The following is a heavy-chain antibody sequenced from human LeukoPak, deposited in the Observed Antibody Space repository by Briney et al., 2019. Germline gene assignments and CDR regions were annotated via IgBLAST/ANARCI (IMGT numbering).Heavy chain of an antibody. CDR1: GYTFSSYG. D-gene: IGHD5-12*01. CDR3: ARDLLSVDNYDALDI. CDR2: IVPMFGTD. V-gene: IGHV1-69*13. Sequence: SVKVSCKASGYTFSSYGISWVRQAPGQGLEWMGGIVPMFGTDVYAQRFQGRVTVTADESTTTAYMELISLTSEDTAMYYCARDLLSVDNYDALDIWGQGTMVTVSS. J-gene: IGHJ3*02.